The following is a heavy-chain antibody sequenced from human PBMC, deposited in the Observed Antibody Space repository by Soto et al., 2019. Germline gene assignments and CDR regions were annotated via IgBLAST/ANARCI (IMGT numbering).Heavy chain of an antibody. V-gene: IGHV1-18*01. CDR3: ATVTFAEPLDS. CDR1: GYTFTNYG. D-gene: IGHD1-20*01. J-gene: IGHJ4*02. CDR2: FNPKNGNT. Sequence: ASVKVSCKASGYTFTNYGINWLRQARGQGIEWMGWFNPKNGNTNYAQTFEGRLTLTTDTSTSTAFMELSNLRSDDTAFYSCATVTFAEPLDSCGQGTLVTVSS.